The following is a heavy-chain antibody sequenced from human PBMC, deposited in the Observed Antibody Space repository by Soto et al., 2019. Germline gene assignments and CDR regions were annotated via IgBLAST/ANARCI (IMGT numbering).Heavy chain of an antibody. CDR3: ARGSLGELSLPNFDY. D-gene: IGHD3-16*02. CDR1: VGTFSSYA. V-gene: IGHV1-69*13. J-gene: IGHJ4*02. CDR2: IIPIFGTA. Sequence: SVKVSCEASVGTFSSYASSWVRQAPGQGLEWMGGIIPIFGTANYAQKFQGGVTITADESTSTAYMELSSLRSEDTAVYYCARGSLGELSLPNFDYWGQGAVVTVSS.